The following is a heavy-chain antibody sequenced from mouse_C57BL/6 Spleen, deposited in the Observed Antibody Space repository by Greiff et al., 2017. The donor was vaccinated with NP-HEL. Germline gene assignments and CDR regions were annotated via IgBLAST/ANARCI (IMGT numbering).Heavy chain of an antibody. V-gene: IGHV1-76*01. CDR3: ARDLPLRYEGAYYAMDY. CDR1: GYTFTDYY. D-gene: IGHD1-1*01. J-gene: IGHJ4*01. CDR2: IYPGSGNT. Sequence: QVQLQQSGAELVRPGASVKLSCKASGYTFTDYYINWVKQRPGQGLEWIARIYPGSGNTYYNEKFKGKATLTAEKSSSTAYMQLSSLTSEDSAVYFCARDLPLRYEGAYYAMDYWGQGTSVTVSS.